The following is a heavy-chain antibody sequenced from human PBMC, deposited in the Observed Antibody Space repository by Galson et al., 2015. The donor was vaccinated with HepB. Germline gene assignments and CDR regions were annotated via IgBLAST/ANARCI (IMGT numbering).Heavy chain of an antibody. J-gene: IGHJ5*02. V-gene: IGHV1-2*06. CDR3: ARDRLNIVLMVYAPRTSWFDP. Sequence: SVKVSCKASGYTFTGYYMHWVRQAPGQGLEWMGRINPNSGGTNYAQKFQGRVTMTRDTSISTAYMELSRLRSDDTAVYYCARDRLNIVLMVYAPRTSWFDPWGQGTLVTVSS. D-gene: IGHD2-8*01. CDR1: GYTFTGYY. CDR2: INPNSGGT.